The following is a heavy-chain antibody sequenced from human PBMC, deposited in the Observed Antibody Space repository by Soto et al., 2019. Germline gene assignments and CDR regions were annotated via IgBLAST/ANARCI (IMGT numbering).Heavy chain of an antibody. CDR1: GYSITSGAYI. Sequence: QVQLQESGPGLAKASQTLSLTCTVTGYSITSGAYIWSWIRQHPGKGLEWIGYIYYSGSTTYNPSLDSRLTMSVHRSQNQFSLGLNSVTAAETAMYYCGRVASGLTGWGICDCWCQGTLVSVSS. CDR3: GRVASGLTGWGICDC. J-gene: IGHJ4*02. CDR2: IYYSGST. V-gene: IGHV4-31*03. D-gene: IGHD3-16*01.